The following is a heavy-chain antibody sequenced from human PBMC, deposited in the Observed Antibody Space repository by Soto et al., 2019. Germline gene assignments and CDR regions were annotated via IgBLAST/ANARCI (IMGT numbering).Heavy chain of an antibody. CDR1: GYTFTSYD. D-gene: IGHD6-13*01. V-gene: IGHV1-8*01. CDR3: ARGTAAVADDDAFDF. Sequence: ASVKVSCKASGYTFTSYDINCVRQATGQGLEWMGWMNPNSGNTGYAQKFQGRVTTTRNTSISTAYMELSSLRSEDTAMYYCARGTAAVADDDAFDFWGQGTMVTVSS. J-gene: IGHJ3*01. CDR2: MNPNSGNT.